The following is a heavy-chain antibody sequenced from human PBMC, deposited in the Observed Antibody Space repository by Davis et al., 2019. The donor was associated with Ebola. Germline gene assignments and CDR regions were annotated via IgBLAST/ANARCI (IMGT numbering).Heavy chain of an antibody. V-gene: IGHV3-23*01. D-gene: IGHD5-24*01. CDR3: AKSQATENYYYGLDV. CDR2: VSGSGGST. CDR1: GLTSSTYA. J-gene: IGHJ6*04. Sequence: GESLKISCAASGLTSSTYAMSWVRQAPGKGLKWVSAVSGSGGSTYYADSVKGRFTISRDNFKNTLYLQMNSLRAEDTAVYYCAKSQATENYYYGLDVWGKGTTVTVSS.